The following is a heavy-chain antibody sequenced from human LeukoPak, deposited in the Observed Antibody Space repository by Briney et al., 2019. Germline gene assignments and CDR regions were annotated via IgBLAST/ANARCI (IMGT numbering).Heavy chain of an antibody. CDR2: INPSAGST. Sequence: ASVKVSFKTSGYTFTSCYMHWVRQAPGQGLEWMGMINPSAGSTRYAQKFQGRVTMTTDTSTSTVYMELSSLRSEDTAVYYCARGGCGDSAAPFDDWGQGTLVPVSS. CDR3: ARGGCGDSAAPFDD. J-gene: IGHJ4*02. CDR1: GYTFTSCY. V-gene: IGHV1-46*01. D-gene: IGHD2-21*02.